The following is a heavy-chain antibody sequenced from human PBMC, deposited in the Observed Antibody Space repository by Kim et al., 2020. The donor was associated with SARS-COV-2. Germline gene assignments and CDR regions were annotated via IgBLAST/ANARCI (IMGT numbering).Heavy chain of an antibody. D-gene: IGHD5-12*01. CDR1: GFTFSSYE. J-gene: IGHJ6*02. V-gene: IGHV3-48*03. Sequence: GGSLRLSCAASGFTFSSYEMNWVRQAPGKGLEWVSYISSSGSTIYYADSVKGRFTISRDNAKNSLYLQMNSLRAEDTAVYYCARDRGYSGYSLPFYYYYGMDVWGQGTTVTVSS. CDR2: ISSSGSTI. CDR3: ARDRGYSGYSLPFYYYYGMDV.